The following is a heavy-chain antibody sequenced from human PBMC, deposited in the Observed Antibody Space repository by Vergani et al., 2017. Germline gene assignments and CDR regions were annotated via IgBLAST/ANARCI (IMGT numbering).Heavy chain of an antibody. D-gene: IGHD6-13*01. CDR1: GFTVSSNY. CDR3: ARGEREVAAAGTTIFDY. Sequence: EVQLVESGGGLIQPGGSLRLSCAASGFTVSSNYMSWVRQAPGKGLEWVSVIYSGGSTYYADSVKGRFTISRDNSKNTLYLQMNSLRAEDTAAYYCARGEREVAAAGTTIFDYWGQGTLVTVSS. J-gene: IGHJ4*02. CDR2: IYSGGST. V-gene: IGHV3-53*01.